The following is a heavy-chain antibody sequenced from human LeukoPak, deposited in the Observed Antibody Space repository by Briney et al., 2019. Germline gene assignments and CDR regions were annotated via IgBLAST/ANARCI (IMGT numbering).Heavy chain of an antibody. J-gene: IGHJ4*02. D-gene: IGHD3-10*01. V-gene: IGHV1-18*01. CDR1: GYTFTSYG. CDR2: ISAYNGNT. CDR3: ARDRGELIGLLWFGELSPFFDY. Sequence: GASVKVSCKASGYTFTSYGISWVRQAPGQGLEWMGWISAYNGNTNYAQKLQGRVTMTTDTSTSTAYMELRSLRSDDTAVYYCARDRGELIGLLWFGELSPFFDYWGQGTLVTVSS.